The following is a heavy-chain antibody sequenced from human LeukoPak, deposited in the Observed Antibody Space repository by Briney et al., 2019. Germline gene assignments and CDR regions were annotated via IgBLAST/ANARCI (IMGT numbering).Heavy chain of an antibody. J-gene: IGHJ3*02. CDR2: IYYSGST. D-gene: IGHD2-15*01. CDR1: GGSISSYY. Sequence: SETLSLTCTVSGGSISSYYWSWIRQPPGKGLEWIGYIYYSGSTNYNPSLKSRVTISVDTSKNQFSLKLSSVTAADTAVYYCARELGYCSGGSCYPRSGAFDIWGQGTMVTVSS. CDR3: ARELGYCSGGSCYPRSGAFDI. V-gene: IGHV4-59*01.